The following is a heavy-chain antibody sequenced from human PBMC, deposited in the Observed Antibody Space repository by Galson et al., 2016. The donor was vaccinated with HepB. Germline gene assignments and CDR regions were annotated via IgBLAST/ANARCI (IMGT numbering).Heavy chain of an antibody. CDR2: INPRGGRT. J-gene: IGHJ4*02. V-gene: IGHV1-46*01. Sequence: SVKVSCKASGFTFTNYYMNWVRQAPGQGLEWMGTINPRGGRTSYAQKFQGRVSMTRDTATNTVYMEVSSLRSESTAVLYCAKISTPGRGGGITGKLDHWGPGTLVTVSS. CDR1: GFTFTNYY. D-gene: IGHD3-16*01. CDR3: AKISTPGRGGGITGKLDH.